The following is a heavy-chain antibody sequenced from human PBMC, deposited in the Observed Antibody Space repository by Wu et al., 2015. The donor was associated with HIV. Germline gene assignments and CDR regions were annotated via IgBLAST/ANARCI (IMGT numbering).Heavy chain of an antibody. Sequence: QVQLVQSGAEVKKPGASVKVSCKASGYTFTTYYIHRVRQAHGQGLEWVGVINPSDNRVSYAQRFQGRVTMTRDTSTNTVYMELRSLKSEDTAVYFCANRNRVGNMEAFDIWGQGTKVIVSS. J-gene: IGHJ3*02. CDR1: GYTFTTYY. V-gene: IGHV1-46*03. CDR3: ANRNRVGNMEAFDI. CDR2: INPSDNRV. D-gene: IGHD1-1*01.